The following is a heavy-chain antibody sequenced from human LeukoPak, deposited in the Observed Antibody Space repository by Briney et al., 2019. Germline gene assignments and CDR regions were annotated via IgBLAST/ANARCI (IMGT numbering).Heavy chain of an antibody. D-gene: IGHD3-22*01. J-gene: IGHJ4*02. CDR3: ARWSSIYYVLDY. CDR1: AGSISSHY. Sequence: PSETLSLTCTVSAGSISSHYWSWIRQPPGKGLEWIGYISYSGSTNYNPSLKSRVTVSVDTSKNQFSLKLSSVTAADTAVYYCARWSSIYYVLDYWGQGTLVTVSS. V-gene: IGHV4-59*11. CDR2: ISYSGST.